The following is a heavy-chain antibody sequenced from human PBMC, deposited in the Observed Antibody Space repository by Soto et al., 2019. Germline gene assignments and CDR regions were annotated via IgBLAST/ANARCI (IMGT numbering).Heavy chain of an antibody. CDR3: ARARSGYGYSSGWYPVDY. Sequence: QVQLQESGPGLVKPSQTLSLTCTVSGGSISSGGYYWSWIRQHPGKGLEWIGYIYYSGSTYYNPSRKSRVTVSVDTSKNQFSLKLSSVTAADTAVYYGARARSGYGYSSGWYPVDYWGQGTLVTVSS. D-gene: IGHD6-19*01. V-gene: IGHV4-31*03. CDR2: IYYSGST. CDR1: GGSISSGGYY. J-gene: IGHJ4*02.